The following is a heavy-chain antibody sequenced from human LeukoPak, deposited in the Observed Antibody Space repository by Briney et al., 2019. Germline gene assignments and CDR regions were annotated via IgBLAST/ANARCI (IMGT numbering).Heavy chain of an antibody. V-gene: IGHV3-30*02. D-gene: IGHD2-2*01. CDR2: IRYDGSSI. CDR3: AKVVSSSRGLIDY. Sequence: GGSLRLSCEASGFTLSTSGIHWVRQAPGKGLEWVAFIRYDGSSIYYADSVKGRFTISRDNPKNTASLQMSSLRTEDTAVYYCAKVVSSSRGLIDYWGQGTLVTVSS. J-gene: IGHJ4*02. CDR1: GFTLSTSG.